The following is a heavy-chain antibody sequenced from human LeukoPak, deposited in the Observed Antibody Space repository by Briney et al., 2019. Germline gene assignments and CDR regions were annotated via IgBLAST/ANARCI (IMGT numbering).Heavy chain of an antibody. J-gene: IGHJ4*02. V-gene: IGHV4-34*01. CDR2: INHSGST. D-gene: IGHD6-13*01. Sequence: SETLSPTCAVYGGSFSGYYWSWIRQPPGKGLEWIGEINHSGSTNYNPSLKSRVTISVDTSKNQFSLKLSSVTAADTAVYYCARVPSSWYFYGYWGQGTLVTVSS. CDR1: GGSFSGYY. CDR3: ARVPSSWYFYGY.